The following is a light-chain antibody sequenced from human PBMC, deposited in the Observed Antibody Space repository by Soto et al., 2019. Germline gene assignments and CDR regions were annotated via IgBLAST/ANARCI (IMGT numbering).Light chain of an antibody. CDR3: CSYTTSNTRQIV. J-gene: IGLJ1*01. V-gene: IGLV2-14*01. CDR1: SSDVCGYNY. Sequence: QSVLAQPASVSGSPGQSITSSCTGTSSDVCGYNYVSWYQQHPGKAPKFMIYDVSNRPSGVSNRFSGSKSGDTASLTISGLQAEDEADYYCCSYTTSNTRQIVFGTGTKVTVL. CDR2: DVS.